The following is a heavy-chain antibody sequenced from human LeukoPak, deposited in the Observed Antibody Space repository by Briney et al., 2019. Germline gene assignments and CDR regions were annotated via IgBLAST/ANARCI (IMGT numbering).Heavy chain of an antibody. CDR1: GGSISSGGYY. J-gene: IGHJ4*02. Sequence: PSQTLSLTCTVSGGSISSGGYYWSWIRQPPGKGLEWIGYIYHSGSTYYNPSLKSRVTISVDTSKNQFSLKLSSVTAADTAVYYCARYARLGDSSGYYYPAQSDYWGQGTLVTVSS. CDR3: ARYARLGDSSGYYYPAQSDY. V-gene: IGHV4-30-2*01. CDR2: IYHSGST. D-gene: IGHD3-22*01.